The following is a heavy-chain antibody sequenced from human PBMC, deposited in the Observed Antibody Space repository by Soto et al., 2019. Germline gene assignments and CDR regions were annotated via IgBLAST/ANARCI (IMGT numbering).Heavy chain of an antibody. V-gene: IGHV1-8*01. CDR3: ARYIFGQGFIS. D-gene: IGHD3-10*01. J-gene: IGHJ4*02. CDR1: GSTFSTLD. Sequence: QVQLVQSGAEVKKPGASVKVSCKASGSTFSTLDLNWVRQAPGQGLDWMGWMHANTGLTGHAQKFQGRLSMTRDTSISTAYRELSSLRADDTAVYYCARYIFGQGFISWGQGTLVTVSS. CDR2: MHANTGLT.